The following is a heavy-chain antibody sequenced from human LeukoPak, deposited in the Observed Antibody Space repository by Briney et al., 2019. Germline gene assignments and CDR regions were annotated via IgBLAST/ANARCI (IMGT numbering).Heavy chain of an antibody. CDR2: INPNSGGT. Sequence: ASVKVSCKASGYRFIGYYMHWLRQAPGQGLERMGWINPNSGGTNYAQKFQGRVTMTRDTSISTAYMELSRLRSDDTAVYYCARNTIWTGYYAFDFWGQGTLVTVSS. J-gene: IGHJ3*01. V-gene: IGHV1-2*02. CDR1: GYRFIGYY. D-gene: IGHD3/OR15-3a*01. CDR3: ARNTIWTGYYAFDF.